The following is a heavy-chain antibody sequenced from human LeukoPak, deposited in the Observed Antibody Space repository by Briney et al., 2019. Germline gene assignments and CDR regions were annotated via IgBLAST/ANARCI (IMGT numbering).Heavy chain of an antibody. D-gene: IGHD4-23*01. CDR1: GYSFTGYQ. CDR2: INPNNGDT. J-gene: IGHJ3*02. CDR3: ARTTVDDAFDI. V-gene: IGHV1-2*02. Sequence: ASVKVSCKASGYSFTGYQMHWVRQAPGQGLEWMGWINPNNGDTNYAQKFQGRVTMTRDTSISTAYMELSRLRSDDTAVYYCARTTVDDAFDIWGQGTMVTVSS.